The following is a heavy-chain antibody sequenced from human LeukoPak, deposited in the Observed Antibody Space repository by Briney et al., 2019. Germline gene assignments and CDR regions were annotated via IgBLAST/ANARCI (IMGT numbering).Heavy chain of an antibody. J-gene: IGHJ4*02. V-gene: IGHV3-74*01. CDR1: EITLSSYW. Sequence: PGGSLRLSCAASEITLSSYWMHWVRQGPGKGLVWVSRINSDGSRAHYADSVKGRFTISRDNAKNTLYLQMNSLRAEDTAVYYCARVRMGRDTIPFDYWGQGTLVTVSS. D-gene: IGHD5-24*01. CDR3: ARVRMGRDTIPFDY. CDR2: INSDGSRA.